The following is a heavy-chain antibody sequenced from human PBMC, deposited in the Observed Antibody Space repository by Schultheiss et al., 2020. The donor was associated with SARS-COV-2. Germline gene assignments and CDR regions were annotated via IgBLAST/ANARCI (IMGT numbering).Heavy chain of an antibody. CDR3: ARDLRRYCSSTSCYQAFDI. J-gene: IGHJ3*02. V-gene: IGHV1-3*02. CDR2: SNAGNGNT. Sequence: ASVKVSCKASGYTFTSYAMHWVRQAPGQRLEWMGWSNAGNGNTKYSQEFQGRVTITRDTSASTVYMELRSLRSDDTAVYYCARDLRRYCSSTSCYQAFDIWGQGTMVTVSS. CDR1: GYTFTSYA. D-gene: IGHD2-2*01.